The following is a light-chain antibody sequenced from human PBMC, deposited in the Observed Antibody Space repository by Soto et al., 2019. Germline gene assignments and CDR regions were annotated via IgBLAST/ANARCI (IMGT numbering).Light chain of an antibody. V-gene: IGKV3-11*01. CDR1: QSVSSY. J-gene: IGKJ2*01. Sequence: EIVLTQSPATLSLSPGERATLSCRASQSVSSYLAWYQQKPGQAPRLLIYDASNRATGIPARFSCSGSGTDFTLTISSLEPEDVAVSYCQQRSNWPEVHTFGQGTKLEIK. CDR2: DAS. CDR3: QQRSNWPEVHT.